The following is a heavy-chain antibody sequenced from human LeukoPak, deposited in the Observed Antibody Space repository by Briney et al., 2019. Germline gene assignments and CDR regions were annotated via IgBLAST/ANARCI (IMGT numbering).Heavy chain of an antibody. CDR2: IKQDGSEK. CDR1: GFTFSSYW. V-gene: IGHV3-7*03. D-gene: IGHD4-17*01. J-gene: IGHJ5*02. Sequence: TGGSLRLSCAASGFTFSSYWMSWVRQAPGKGLEWVANIKQDGSEKYYVDSVKGRFTISRDNAKNTLYLQMNSLRAEDTAVYYCAKAWDGDYYNWFDPWGQGTLVTVSS. CDR3: AKAWDGDYYNWFDP.